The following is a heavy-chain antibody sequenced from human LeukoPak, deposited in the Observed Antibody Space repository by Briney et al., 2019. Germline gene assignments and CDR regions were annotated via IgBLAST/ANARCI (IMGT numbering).Heavy chain of an antibody. CDR1: GFTFSTYL. J-gene: IGHJ4*02. D-gene: IGHD5-18*01. CDR2: INTDGSST. CDR3: ARKAGGYSYGPLDY. Sequence: GGSLRLSCAASGFTFSTYLMHWVRQAPGKGLVWVSRINTDGSSTSYADSVKGRFTISRDNAKNTLYLQMNSLRAEDTAVYYCARKAGGYSYGPLDYWGQGTLVTVSS. V-gene: IGHV3-74*01.